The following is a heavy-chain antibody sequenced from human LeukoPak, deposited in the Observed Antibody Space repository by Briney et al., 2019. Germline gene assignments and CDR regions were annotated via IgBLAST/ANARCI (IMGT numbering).Heavy chain of an antibody. Sequence: GGSLRLSCAASGFMFDNHGMAWVRQVPGKGLDWVSDTGARGDTTHYADSVKGRFTISRDNSKSMVYLHMTNLRFEDTATYYCVTALSLPLYWGPGALVTVSS. J-gene: IGHJ4*02. CDR3: VTALSLPLY. CDR2: TGARGDTT. CDR1: GFMFDNHG. V-gene: IGHV3-23*01. D-gene: IGHD2/OR15-2a*01.